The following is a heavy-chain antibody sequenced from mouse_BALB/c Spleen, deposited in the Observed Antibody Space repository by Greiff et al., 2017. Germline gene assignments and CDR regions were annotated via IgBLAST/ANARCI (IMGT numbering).Heavy chain of an antibody. CDR3: ARSGAVVATGAMDY. Sequence: EVQLQQSGAELVKPGASVKLSCTASGFNIKDTYMHWVKQRPEQGLEWIGRIDPANGNTKYDPKFQGKATITADTSSNTAYLQLSSLTSEDTAVYYCARSGAVVATGAMDYWGQGTSVTVSS. D-gene: IGHD1-1*01. V-gene: IGHV14-3*02. CDR1: GFNIKDTY. CDR2: IDPANGNT. J-gene: IGHJ4*01.